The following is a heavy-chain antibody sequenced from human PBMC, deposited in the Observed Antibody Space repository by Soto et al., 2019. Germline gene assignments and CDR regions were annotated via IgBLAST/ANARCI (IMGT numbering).Heavy chain of an antibody. Sequence: PSETLSLTCEVCYVSFNDSNWSWIRQPPGKGLERIGQINHSGISNYNPSPKSRVTMSVDASKNQLSLTLTSVTAADTAVYYCARHQRFSYDSGIYYNTLFDHWGLGTLVTVSS. CDR1: YVSFNDSN. CDR3: ARHQRFSYDSGIYYNTLFDH. V-gene: IGHV4-34*01. D-gene: IGHD3-10*01. CDR2: INHSGIS. J-gene: IGHJ4*02.